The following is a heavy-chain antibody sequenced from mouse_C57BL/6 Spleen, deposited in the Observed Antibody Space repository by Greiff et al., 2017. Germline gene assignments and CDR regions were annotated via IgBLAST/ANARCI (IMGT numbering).Heavy chain of an antibody. CDR3: ARIYDGSAGIAY. CDR1: GYTFTSYW. Sequence: VQLQQPGAELVKPGASVKLSCKASGYTFTSYWMHWVKQRPGQGLEWIGMIHPNSGSTNYNEKCKSKATLTVDKSSSTAYMQLSSLTSEDSAVYDCARIYDGSAGIAYWGQGTLVTVSA. CDR2: IHPNSGST. J-gene: IGHJ3*01. D-gene: IGHD2-3*01. V-gene: IGHV1-64*01.